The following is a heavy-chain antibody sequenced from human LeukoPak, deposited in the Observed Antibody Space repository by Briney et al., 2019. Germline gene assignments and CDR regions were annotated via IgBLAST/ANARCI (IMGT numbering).Heavy chain of an antibody. CDR3: ARLRAAQTYDY. Sequence: GGSLRLSCSASGFSFSSFAMHWVRQAPGKGLEYVSAITTNGGSTYYADSVKGRFAISRDNAKNTVYFQLSSLRAEDTAVYYCARLRAAQTYDYWGQGTLVTVSS. CDR1: GFSFSSFA. CDR2: ITTNGGST. J-gene: IGHJ4*02. D-gene: IGHD6-13*01. V-gene: IGHV3-64D*06.